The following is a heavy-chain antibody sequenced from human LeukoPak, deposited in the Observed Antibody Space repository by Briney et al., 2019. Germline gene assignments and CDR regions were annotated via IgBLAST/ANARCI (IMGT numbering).Heavy chain of an antibody. J-gene: IGHJ4*02. CDR1: GFTVSGNY. V-gene: IGHV3-53*01. CDR2: IYSGGTT. D-gene: IGHD4-23*01. Sequence: GGSLRLSCAVSGFTVSGNYMSWVRQAPGKALEWVSLIYSGGTTYYADSVKGRFTISRDNSKNALYLQMNSLRAEDTAVYYCARRAGGYSHPYDYWGQGILVTVSS. CDR3: ARRAGGYSHPYDY.